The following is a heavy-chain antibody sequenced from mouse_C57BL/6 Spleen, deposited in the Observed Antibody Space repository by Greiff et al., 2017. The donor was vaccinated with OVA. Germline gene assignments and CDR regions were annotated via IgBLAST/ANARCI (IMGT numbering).Heavy chain of an antibody. Sequence: EVQLQQSGAELVRPGASVKLSCTASGFNFTDYYMHWVKQRPEQGLEWIGRIDPEGGDTEYAPKFQGKATMTADTSSNTAYLQLSSLTSEDTAVYYCKTYPDGNYDYGGQGTTLTVSS. V-gene: IGHV14-1*01. D-gene: IGHD2-3*01. J-gene: IGHJ2*01. CDR1: GFNFTDYY. CDR3: KTYPDGNYDY. CDR2: IDPEGGDT.